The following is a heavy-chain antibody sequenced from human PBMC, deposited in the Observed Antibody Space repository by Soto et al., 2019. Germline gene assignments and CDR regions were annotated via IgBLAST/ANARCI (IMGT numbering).Heavy chain of an antibody. D-gene: IGHD3-22*01. Sequence: SETLSLTCTVSGVSIGSHYWSWIRQPPGKGLEWIGYISYSVSTNYNPSLKSRVTISADTSKNQLSLKLNSVTAADTAMYYCARDQSVHESSGPVDPWGQGTLVTVSS. V-gene: IGHV4-59*11. CDR2: ISYSVST. J-gene: IGHJ5*02. CDR3: ARDQSVHESSGPVDP. CDR1: GVSIGSHY.